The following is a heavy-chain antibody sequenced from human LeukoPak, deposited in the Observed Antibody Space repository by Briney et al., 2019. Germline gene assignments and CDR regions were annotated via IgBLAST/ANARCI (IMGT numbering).Heavy chain of an antibody. CDR1: GDSISSSSYY. J-gene: IGHJ4*02. V-gene: IGHV4-39*01. Sequence: PSETLSLTCTVSGDSISSSSYYWGRIRQPRGKGLEWIESIYYSGSTYYNPSLKSRATISVDTPKNQFPLKLSSVTAADTAVYYCARHEGLDFWSGYYTAGFDYWGQGTLVTVSS. CDR2: IYYSGST. CDR3: ARHEGLDFWSGYYTAGFDY. D-gene: IGHD3-3*01.